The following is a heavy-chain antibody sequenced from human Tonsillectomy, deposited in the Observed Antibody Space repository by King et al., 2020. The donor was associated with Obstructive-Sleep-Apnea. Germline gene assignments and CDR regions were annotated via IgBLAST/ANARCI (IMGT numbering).Heavy chain of an antibody. D-gene: IGHD3-3*01. CDR2: IWYDGSNK. J-gene: IGHJ4*02. CDR3: ATDDYNFWTGDYWGEEY. Sequence: VQLVESGGGVVQPGRSLRLSCAASGFTFSSYGMHWVRQAPGKGLEWVAIIWYDGSNKYYGDSVKGRFTISRDNSKNTLHLQMNSLRAEDTAVYFCATDDYNFWTGDYWGEEYWGQGTLATVSS. V-gene: IGHV3-33*01. CDR1: GFTFSSYG.